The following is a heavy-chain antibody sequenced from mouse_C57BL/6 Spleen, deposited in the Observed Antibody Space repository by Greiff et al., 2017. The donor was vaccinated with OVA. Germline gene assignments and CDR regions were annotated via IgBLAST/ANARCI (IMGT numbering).Heavy chain of an antibody. CDR2: FHPYNDDT. D-gene: IGHD1-1*01. V-gene: IGHV1-47*01. J-gene: IGHJ1*03. CDR3: ARRGDYYGYWYLDV. CDR1: GYTFTTYP. Sequence: VQGVESGAELVKPGASVKMSCKASGYTFTTYPIEWMRQNHGKSLEWIGNFHPYNDDTKYNEKFKGKATLTVEKSSSTVYLELSRLTSDDSAVYYCARRGDYYGYWYLDVWGTGTTVTVSS.